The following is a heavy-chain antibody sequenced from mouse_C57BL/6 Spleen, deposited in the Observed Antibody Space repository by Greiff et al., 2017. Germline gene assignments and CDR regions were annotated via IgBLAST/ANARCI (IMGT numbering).Heavy chain of an antibody. CDR1: GYTFTSYW. CDR3: ARSNYGWYFDV. Sequence: QVQLQQPGAELVMPGASVKLSCKASGYTFTSYWMHWVQQRPGQGLEWIGEIDPSDSYTNYNQKFKGKSTLTVDKSSSTAYMQLSSLTSEDSAVYYCARSNYGWYFDVWGTGTTVTVSS. V-gene: IGHV1-69*01. J-gene: IGHJ1*03. D-gene: IGHD2-5*01. CDR2: IDPSDSYT.